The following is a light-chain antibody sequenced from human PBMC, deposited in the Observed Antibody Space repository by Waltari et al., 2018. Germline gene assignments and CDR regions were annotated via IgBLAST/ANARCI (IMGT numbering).Light chain of an antibody. J-gene: IGKJ1*01. CDR1: QSVGRP. CDR2: AAS. Sequence: IVLTQSPGTLSLSPVDRATLSCRASQSVGRPLAWYQLKPGQAPRLLIYAASTRATGIPDRFSGSGSGTDFSLTISRLEPEDFAVYFCQHYVRLPATFGQGTRVEIK. CDR3: QHYVRLPAT. V-gene: IGKV3-20*01.